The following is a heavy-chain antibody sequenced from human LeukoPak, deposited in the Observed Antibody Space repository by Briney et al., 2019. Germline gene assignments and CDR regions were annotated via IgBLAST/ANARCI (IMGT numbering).Heavy chain of an antibody. J-gene: IGHJ4*02. V-gene: IGHV3-23*01. CDR1: GFNFSCYP. D-gene: IGHD4-17*01. CDR2: ISGSGGST. CDR3: ARVDYGESYFDY. Sequence: PGGSLRLSCAASGFNFSCYPGSWVRRAPGKGVEGVSAISGSGGSTYYAESVKGRSTISRDNAKTSLYLQMNSLRAEDTAVYYCARVDYGESYFDYWGQGTLVTVSS.